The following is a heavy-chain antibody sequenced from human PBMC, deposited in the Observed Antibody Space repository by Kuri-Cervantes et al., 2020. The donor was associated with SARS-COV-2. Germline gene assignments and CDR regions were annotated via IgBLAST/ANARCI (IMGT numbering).Heavy chain of an antibody. V-gene: IGHV3-23*01. J-gene: IGHJ4*02. CDR2: ISGSGGST. D-gene: IGHD6-13*01. Sequence: ETLSLTCAASGFTFSSYAMSWVRQAPGKGPEWVSAISGSGGSTCYADSVKGRFTISRDNSKNTLYLQMNSLRAEDTAVYYCAKKFESSGIAAAGTEMYFDYWGQGTLVTVSS. CDR3: AKKFESSGIAAAGTEMYFDY. CDR1: GFTFSSYA.